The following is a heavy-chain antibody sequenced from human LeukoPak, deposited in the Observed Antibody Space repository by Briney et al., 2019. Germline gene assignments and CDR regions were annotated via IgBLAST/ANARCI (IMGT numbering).Heavy chain of an antibody. D-gene: IGHD3-10*01. CDR1: GFTFDDYA. CDR2: ISWNSGSI. J-gene: IGHJ4*02. CDR3: AKDSYLLWFGEAGYFDY. Sequence: GGSLRLSCAASGFTFDDYAMHWVRQAPGKGLEWVSGISWNSGSIGYADSVKGRFTTSRDNAKNSLYLQMNSLRAEDTALYYCAKDSYLLWFGEAGYFDYWGQGTLVTVSS. V-gene: IGHV3-9*01.